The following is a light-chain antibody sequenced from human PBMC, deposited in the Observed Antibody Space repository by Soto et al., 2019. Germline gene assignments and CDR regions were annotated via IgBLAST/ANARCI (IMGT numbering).Light chain of an antibody. J-gene: IGKJ4*01. V-gene: IGKV1-33*01. Sequence: DIQMTQSPSSLSASVGDRVIITCQASQDINTYLNWYQQKPGKAPNLLIYDASKLETGVPSRFSGGGSGTDFTFTVTSLQPEDIATYFCQHYDTLLLTFGGGTKVEL. CDR2: DAS. CDR3: QHYDTLLLT. CDR1: QDINTY.